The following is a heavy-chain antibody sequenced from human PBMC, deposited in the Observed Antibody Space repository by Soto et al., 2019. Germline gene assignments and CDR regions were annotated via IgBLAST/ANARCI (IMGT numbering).Heavy chain of an antibody. CDR3: ARGLHSLFDY. Sequence: QVQLVESGGGVVQSGGSLRLSCAASGFTFSNYGMHWVRQAPGKGLEWVAVIWYDGNNKYYADSVKGRFTISRDNSNNTLYVQMTSLRAEDTAVYYCARGLHSLFDYWGQGTLVTVSS. V-gene: IGHV3-33*01. CDR2: IWYDGNNK. D-gene: IGHD2-21*01. CDR1: GFTFSNYG. J-gene: IGHJ4*02.